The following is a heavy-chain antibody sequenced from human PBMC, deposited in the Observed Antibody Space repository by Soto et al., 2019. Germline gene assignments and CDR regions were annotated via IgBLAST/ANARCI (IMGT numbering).Heavy chain of an antibody. CDR1: GFTFSNAW. CDR2: IKSKTDGGTT. J-gene: IGHJ3*02. V-gene: IGHV3-15*07. D-gene: IGHD3-22*01. Sequence: NPGGSLRLSCAASGFTFSNAWMNWVRQAPGKGLEWVGRIKSKTDGGTTDYAAPVKGRFTISRDDSKNTLYLQMNSLKTEDTAVYYCTTDLTFGSSGSNGAIDIWGQGTMVTVSS. CDR3: TTDLTFGSSGSNGAIDI.